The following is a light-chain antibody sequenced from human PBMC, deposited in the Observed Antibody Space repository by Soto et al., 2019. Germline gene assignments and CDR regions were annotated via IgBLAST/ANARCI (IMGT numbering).Light chain of an antibody. J-gene: IGKJ4*01. CDR2: AAS. Sequence: DIQMTQSPSSLSASVGDRVTITCRASQGISNYLAWYQQIPGKVPKLLISAASTLQSEVPSRFSGSGSGTDFTTTISSLHHDDAATSYSQKYTNVPAFGGGTKVEIK. V-gene: IGKV1-27*01. CDR3: QKYTNVPA. CDR1: QGISNY.